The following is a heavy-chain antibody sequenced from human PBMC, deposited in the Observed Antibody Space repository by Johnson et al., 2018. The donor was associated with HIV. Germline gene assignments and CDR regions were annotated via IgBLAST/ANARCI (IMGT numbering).Heavy chain of an antibody. CDR3: ARDLDTAMVTCAFDI. V-gene: IGHV3-15*01. CDR2: IKSKTDGGTT. D-gene: IGHD5-18*01. J-gene: IGHJ3*02. Sequence: MQLVESGGGLVKPGGSLRLSCAASGFTFSNAWMSWVRQAPGKGLEWVGRIKSKTDGGTTDYAAPVQGRFTISRDDSKNTLYLQMNSLRAEDTAVYYCARDLDTAMVTCAFDIWGQGTMVTVSS. CDR1: GFTFSNAW.